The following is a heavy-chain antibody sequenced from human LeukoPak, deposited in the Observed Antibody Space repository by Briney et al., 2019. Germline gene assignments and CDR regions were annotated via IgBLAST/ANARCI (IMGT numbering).Heavy chain of an antibody. CDR2: ISSSSSYT. D-gene: IGHD5-12*01. Sequence: KPGGSLRLSCAASGFTFSDYYMSWLRQATGKGREGVSYISSSSSYTNYADPVKGRFTISRDNAKNSVYLQMNSLRAEDTAVYYCARLLPPIVATSHWFDPWGQGTLVTVSS. CDR1: GFTFSDYY. V-gene: IGHV3-11*06. CDR3: ARLLPPIVATSHWFDP. J-gene: IGHJ5*02.